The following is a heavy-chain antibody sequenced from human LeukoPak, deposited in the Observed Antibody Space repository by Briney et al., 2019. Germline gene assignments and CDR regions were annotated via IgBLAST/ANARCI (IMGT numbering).Heavy chain of an antibody. V-gene: IGHV3-48*01. J-gene: IGHJ6*03. CDR2: ISSSRGIK. CDR1: GFTFSSYS. Sequence: PGGSLRLSCAASGFTFSSYSMIWVRQAPGKGLEWVSYISSSRGIKYYADSVKGRFTISRDNAKNSLFLQMNSLRAEDTAVYYCARELHASFYMDGCVKATTITVSS. CDR3: ARELHASFYMDG. D-gene: IGHD3-10*01.